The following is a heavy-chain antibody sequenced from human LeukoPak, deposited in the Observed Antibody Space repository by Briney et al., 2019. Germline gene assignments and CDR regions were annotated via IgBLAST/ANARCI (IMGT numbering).Heavy chain of an antibody. Sequence: SETLSLTCAVYGGSFSGYYWSWIRQPPGKGLEWIGEINHSGSTNYNPSLKSRVTISVDTSKNQFSLKLSSVTAADTAVYYCARAPPNQYCTNGVCYIPRPIYYYYGMDVWGQGTTVTVSS. D-gene: IGHD2-8*01. CDR2: INHSGST. CDR3: ARAPPNQYCTNGVCYIPRPIYYYYGMDV. V-gene: IGHV4-34*01. CDR1: GGSFSGYY. J-gene: IGHJ6*02.